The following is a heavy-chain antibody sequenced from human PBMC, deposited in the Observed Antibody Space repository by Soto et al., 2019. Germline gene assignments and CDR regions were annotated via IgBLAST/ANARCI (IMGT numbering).Heavy chain of an antibody. V-gene: IGHV4-34*01. D-gene: IGHD3-10*01. Sequence: QVQLQQWGAGLLKPSETLSLTCAVYGGSFSGYYWCWIRQTPGKGLEGIGEINARGSTNNRPALKSRVTILVATPKDQFSLKLSSVTAADAAVYYCARGLLLWFGELSRRGGYYYYMDVWGKGTTVTVSS. J-gene: IGHJ6*03. CDR2: INARGST. CDR3: ARGLLLWFGELSRRGGYYYYMDV. CDR1: GGSFSGYY.